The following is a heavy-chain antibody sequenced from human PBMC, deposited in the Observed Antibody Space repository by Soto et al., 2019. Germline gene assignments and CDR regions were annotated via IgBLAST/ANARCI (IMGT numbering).Heavy chain of an antibody. CDR3: AILGSGSAY. D-gene: IGHD3-10*01. CDR2: ISGSGAST. V-gene: IGHV3-23*01. J-gene: IGHJ4*02. CDR1: GFTFSIYG. Sequence: EVQLLESGGGLVQPGGSLRLSCAASGFTFSIYGMTWVRQAPGKGLEWVSAISGSGASTYYADSVKGRFTITRDNSKNTLYLQMNSLRAEDTAIYYCAILGSGSAYWGPGTLVTVSS.